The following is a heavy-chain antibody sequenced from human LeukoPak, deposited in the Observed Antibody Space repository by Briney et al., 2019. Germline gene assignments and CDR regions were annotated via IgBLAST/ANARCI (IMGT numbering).Heavy chain of an antibody. V-gene: IGHV3-7*01. D-gene: IGHD4/OR15-4a*01. CDR3: ARGGAPGFYFDF. CDR1: GFTFSSYG. CDR2: IKQDGSEI. Sequence: GGSLRLSCAASGFTFSSYGMHWVRQAPGKGLEWVANIKQDGSEIYYVDSVKGRFTISRDNAKNSLFLQIRSLTAEDTAMYYCARGGAPGFYFDFWGQGTLVTVSS. J-gene: IGHJ4*02.